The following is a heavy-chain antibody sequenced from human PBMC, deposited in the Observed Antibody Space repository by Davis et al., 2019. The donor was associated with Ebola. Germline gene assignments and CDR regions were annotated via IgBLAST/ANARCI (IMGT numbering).Heavy chain of an antibody. CDR1: SGSISSGGYH. Sequence: SETLSLTCTVSSGSISSGGYHWSWIRQPPRKGLEWIGEINHSGSTNYNPSLKSRVTISVDTSKNQFSLKLSSVTAADTAVYYCAREAAGTFDYWGQGTLVTVSS. J-gene: IGHJ4*02. CDR3: AREAAGTFDY. CDR2: INHSGST. V-gene: IGHV4-31*03. D-gene: IGHD6-13*01.